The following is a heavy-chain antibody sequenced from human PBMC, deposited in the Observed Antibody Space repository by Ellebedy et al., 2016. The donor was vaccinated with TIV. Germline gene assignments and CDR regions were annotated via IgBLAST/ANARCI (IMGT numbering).Heavy chain of an antibody. CDR3: RRRDSGWTPLDY. CDR2: IYPGDSDT. CDR1: RYSFTSYW. V-gene: IGHV5-51*01. D-gene: IGHD6-19*01. J-gene: IGHJ4*02. Sequence: KVSXKASRYSFTSYWIGWVRQMPGKGLEWMGIIYPGDSDTRYSPSFQGQVTISADKSISTAYLQWSSLKASDTAMYYCRRRDSGWTPLDYWGQGTLVTVSS.